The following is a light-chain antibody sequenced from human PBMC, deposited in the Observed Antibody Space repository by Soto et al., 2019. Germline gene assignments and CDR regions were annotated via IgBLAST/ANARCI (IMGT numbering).Light chain of an antibody. CDR3: QHRSNWPIT. CDR1: QSVSSY. J-gene: IGKJ5*01. CDR2: DAS. V-gene: IGKV3-11*01. Sequence: EIVLTQSPATLSLPPGERATLSCRASQSVSSYLAWYQQKPGQAPRLLIYDASNRATGIPARFSGSGSGADFTLTISSLEPEDFAVYYCQHRSNWPITFGQGTRLEIK.